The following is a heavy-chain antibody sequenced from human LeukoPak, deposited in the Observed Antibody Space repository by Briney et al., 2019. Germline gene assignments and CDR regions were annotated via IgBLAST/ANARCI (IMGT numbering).Heavy chain of an antibody. CDR1: DSSLSSYY. D-gene: IGHD2-21*01. CDR2: FHYSAGT. CDR3: ARVNSRSCYFAMDV. Sequence: SATLTLTCAASDSSLSSYYCSLIRQPPGKGLELIGIFHYSAGTNYNPSLKSRVTISADTSKNTFYLQLSPVTASDTAVYYCARVNSRSCYFAMDVWGQGTTVTVSS. J-gene: IGHJ6*02. V-gene: IGHV4-59*08.